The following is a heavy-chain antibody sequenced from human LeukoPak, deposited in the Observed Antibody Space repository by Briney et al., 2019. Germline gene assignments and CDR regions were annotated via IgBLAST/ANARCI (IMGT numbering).Heavy chain of an antibody. D-gene: IGHD2-8*01. CDR2: ISSGSTFT. Sequence: PGGSLRLSCTASGFTFSDFYMTWLRQSPGQGLEWLAYISSGSTFTNYADSVKGRFTISRDNAKNSLYLQMNSLRAEDTAVYYCARDRRYFTNDIWGQGTMVTVSS. V-gene: IGHV3-11*06. CDR3: ARDRRYFTNDI. J-gene: IGHJ3*02. CDR1: GFTFSDFY.